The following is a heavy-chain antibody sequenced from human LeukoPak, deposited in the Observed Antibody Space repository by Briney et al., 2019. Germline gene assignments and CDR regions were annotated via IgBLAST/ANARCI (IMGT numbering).Heavy chain of an antibody. J-gene: IGHJ1*01. CDR1: GFTFDDYA. V-gene: IGHV3-9*01. Sequence: GRSLRLSCAASGFTFDDYAMHWVRQAPGKGLEWVSGISWNSGSIGYADSVKGRFTISRDNAKNSLYLQMNSLRAEDTALYYCAKTTIAAAGTLGESFQHWGQGTLVTVSS. D-gene: IGHD6-13*01. CDR3: AKTTIAAAGTLGESFQH. CDR2: ISWNSGSI.